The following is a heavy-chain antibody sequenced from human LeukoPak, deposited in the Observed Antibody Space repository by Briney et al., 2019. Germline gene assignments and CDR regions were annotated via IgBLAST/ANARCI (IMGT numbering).Heavy chain of an antibody. CDR1: GGSISTYY. V-gene: IGHV4-59*08. CDR3: ARHDYSSRIDY. J-gene: IGHJ4*02. CDR2: IYYSGRT. D-gene: IGHD6-19*01. Sequence: SETLSLTCTVSGGSISTYYWNWIRQPPGKGLEWIGYIYYSGRTNYNPSLKSRVTISSDTSKNQFSLKVNSVTAADTAVYYCARHDYSSRIDYWGQGTLVTVSS.